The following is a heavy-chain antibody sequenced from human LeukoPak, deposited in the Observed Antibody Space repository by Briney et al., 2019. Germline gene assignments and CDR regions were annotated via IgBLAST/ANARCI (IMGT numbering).Heavy chain of an antibody. D-gene: IGHD3-10*01. V-gene: IGHV4-39*01. CDR1: GGSISSSSYH. CDR2: IYYSGST. J-gene: IGHJ6*03. Sequence: PSETLSLTCTVSGGSISSSSYHWGWIRQPPGKGLEWIGSIYYSGSTYYNPSLKSRVTISVDTSKNQFSLKLSSVTAADTAVYYCARHRDWGELWFGDPTKFYYMDVWGKGTTVTISS. CDR3: ARHRDWGELWFGDPTKFYYMDV.